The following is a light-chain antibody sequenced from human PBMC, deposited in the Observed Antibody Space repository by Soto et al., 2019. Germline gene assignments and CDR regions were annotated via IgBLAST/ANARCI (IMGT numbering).Light chain of an antibody. CDR3: QQYNSYHIFT. CDR2: KAS. V-gene: IGKV1-5*03. Sequence: DIQMTQSPSTLSESVGDRGIITCRASESIRSWLAWYQQKPGKAPELLISKASTLESGVPSRFSGSGSGTEFTLTISSLQPDDFATYYCQQYNSYHIFTFGPGTKVDMK. CDR1: ESIRSW. J-gene: IGKJ3*01.